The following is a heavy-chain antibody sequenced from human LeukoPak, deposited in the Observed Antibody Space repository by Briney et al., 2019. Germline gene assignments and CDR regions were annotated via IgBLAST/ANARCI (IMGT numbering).Heavy chain of an antibody. CDR1: GFTFSSYA. Sequence: GGSLRLSCAASGFTFSSYAMSWVRQAPGKGLEWVSGISGSGDNTYYADSVKGRFTISRDNSKNTLYVQVNSLGTEDTAAYYCAKGSYCDSSGSFYFDYWGQGTLVTVSS. J-gene: IGHJ4*02. CDR3: AKGSYCDSSGSFYFDY. D-gene: IGHD3-22*01. V-gene: IGHV3-23*01. CDR2: ISGSGDNT.